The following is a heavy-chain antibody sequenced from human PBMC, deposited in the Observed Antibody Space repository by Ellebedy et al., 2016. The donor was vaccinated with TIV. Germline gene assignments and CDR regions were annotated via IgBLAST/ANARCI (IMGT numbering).Heavy chain of an antibody. Sequence: GESLKISCAASEFTVSSNYRSWVRQAPGKGLEWVSVIYSGGTTHYADSVKGRFTISRDKSKNTMYLQMNSLRAEDTAVYYCAGHGDRAMTHWGQGTLVTVSS. J-gene: IGHJ4*02. V-gene: IGHV3-66*04. CDR2: IYSGGTT. D-gene: IGHD5-18*01. CDR3: AGHGDRAMTH. CDR1: EFTVSSNY.